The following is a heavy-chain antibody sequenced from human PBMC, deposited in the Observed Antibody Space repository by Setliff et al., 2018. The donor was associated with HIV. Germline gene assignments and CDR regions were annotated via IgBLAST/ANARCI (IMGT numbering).Heavy chain of an antibody. CDR3: ARDMTYYFDSSGSFGWFDP. J-gene: IGHJ5*02. CDR1: GGSIRSSTYY. D-gene: IGHD3-22*01. V-gene: IGHV4-39*07. Sequence: KTSETLSLTCTVSGGSIRSSTYYWGWIRQSPGKGLEWIGSLHYSGNTYYNSSLKSRVTISLDTSKNQFSLKLNTVTAVDTAVYYCARDMTYYFDSSGSFGWFDPWGQGTLVTVSS. CDR2: LHYSGNT.